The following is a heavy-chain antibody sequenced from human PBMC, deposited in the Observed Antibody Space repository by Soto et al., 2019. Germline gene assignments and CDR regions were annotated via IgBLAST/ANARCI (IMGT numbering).Heavy chain of an antibody. CDR1: GYTFTSYY. Sequence: GASVKVSCKASGYTFTSYYMHWVRQAPGQGLEWMGIINPSGGSTSYAQKFQGRVTMTRDTSTSTVYMELSSLRSEDTAVYYCARDHGIVVVPAASPRYGMDVWGQGTTVTVSS. D-gene: IGHD2-2*01. J-gene: IGHJ6*02. CDR2: INPSGGST. V-gene: IGHV1-46*01. CDR3: ARDHGIVVVPAASPRYGMDV.